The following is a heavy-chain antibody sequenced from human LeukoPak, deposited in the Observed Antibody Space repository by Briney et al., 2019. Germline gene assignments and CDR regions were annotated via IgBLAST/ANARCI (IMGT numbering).Heavy chain of an antibody. CDR1: GYTFTSYD. J-gene: IGHJ6*02. Sequence: ASVKVSCKASGYTFTSYDINWVRQATGQGLEWMGWMNPNSGNTGYAQKFQGRVTMTRNTSISTAYMELSSLRSEDTAVYYCARGQMEPRYYYYGMDVWGQGTTVTVS. CDR3: ARGQMEPRYYYYGMDV. V-gene: IGHV1-8*01. D-gene: IGHD1-14*01. CDR2: MNPNSGNT.